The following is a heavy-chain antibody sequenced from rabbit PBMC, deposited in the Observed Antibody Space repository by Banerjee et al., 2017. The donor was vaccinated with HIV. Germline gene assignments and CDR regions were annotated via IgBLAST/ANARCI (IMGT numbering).Heavy chain of an antibody. D-gene: IGHD1-1*01. Sequence: QSLEESGGDLVKPGASLTLTCTASGFSFSSSDYMSWVRQAPGKGLEWIGCINTDSSGNTWYANWVNGRFTISKTSSTTVTLQMTSLTAADTATYFCARGIGSSSPLYLWGPGTLVTVS. CDR2: INTDSSGNT. CDR3: ARGIGSSSPLYL. CDR1: GFSFSSSDY. J-gene: IGHJ6*01. V-gene: IGHV1S40*01.